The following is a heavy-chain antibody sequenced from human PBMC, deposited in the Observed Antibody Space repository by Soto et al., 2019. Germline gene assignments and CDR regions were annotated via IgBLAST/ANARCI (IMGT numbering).Heavy chain of an antibody. D-gene: IGHD4-17*01. Sequence: SETLSLTCAVSGYSISSGYYWGWIRQPPGKGLEWIGSIYHSGSTYYNPSLKSRVTISVDTSKNQFSLKLSSVTAADTAVYYCARVDGPYCFDYWGQGTLVTVSS. CDR2: IYHSGST. CDR1: GYSISSGYY. V-gene: IGHV4-38-2*01. J-gene: IGHJ4*02. CDR3: ARVDGPYCFDY.